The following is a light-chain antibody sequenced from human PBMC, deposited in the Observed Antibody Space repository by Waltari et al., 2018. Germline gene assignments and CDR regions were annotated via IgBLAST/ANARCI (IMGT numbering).Light chain of an antibody. J-gene: IGLJ3*02. Sequence: QSALTQPASVSGSPGQSITISCTGTSSDVGSYNLVSWYQQHPGKAPKLMVYEVTKRPSWVSNRFSGSKSGNSASLTISGLQAEDEADYYCCSYAGSSTLVFGGGTKVTVL. CDR2: EVT. CDR3: CSYAGSSTLV. CDR1: SSDVGSYNL. V-gene: IGLV2-23*02.